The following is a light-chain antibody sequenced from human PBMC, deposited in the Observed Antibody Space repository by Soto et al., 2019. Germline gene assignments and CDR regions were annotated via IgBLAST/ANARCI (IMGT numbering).Light chain of an antibody. J-gene: IGKJ1*01. CDR2: GAS. Sequence: EIVLTQSPGTLSLSPGERATLSCRASQSVSSTYLAWYQHKPGQAPRLLIYGASSRATGIPDRFSGSGSGTDFTLTISRLAPEDFAVYYCQQYGSSPVTFGQGTKVEIK. V-gene: IGKV3-20*01. CDR1: QSVSSTY. CDR3: QQYGSSPVT.